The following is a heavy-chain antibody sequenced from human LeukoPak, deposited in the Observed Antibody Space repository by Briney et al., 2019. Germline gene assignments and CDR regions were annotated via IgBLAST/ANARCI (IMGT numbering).Heavy chain of an antibody. Sequence: PSETLSLTCTVSGGSISSYYWSWIRQPPGKGLEWIGYIYYSGSTNYNPSLKSRVTISVDTSKNQFSLKLSSVTAADTAVYYCARAGSGWYYFDHWGQGTLVTVSS. CDR3: ARAGSGWYYFDH. CDR1: GGSISSYY. J-gene: IGHJ4*02. CDR2: IYYSGST. V-gene: IGHV4-59*01. D-gene: IGHD6-19*01.